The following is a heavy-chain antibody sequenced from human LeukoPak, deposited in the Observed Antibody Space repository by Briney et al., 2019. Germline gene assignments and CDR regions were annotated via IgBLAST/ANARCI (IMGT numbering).Heavy chain of an antibody. V-gene: IGHV3-30-3*01. CDR1: GFTFSSYA. J-gene: IGHJ4*02. Sequence: GGSLRLSCAASGFTFSSYAMHWVRQAPGKGLEWVAVISYDGSNKYYADSVKGRFTISRDNSKNTLYLQMNSLRAEDTAVYYCARADGDYDYFDYWGQGTLVTVSS. D-gene: IGHD4-17*01. CDR2: ISYDGSNK. CDR3: ARADGDYDYFDY.